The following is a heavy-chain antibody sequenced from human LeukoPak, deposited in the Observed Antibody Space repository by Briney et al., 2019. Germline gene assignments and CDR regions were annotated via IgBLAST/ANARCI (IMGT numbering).Heavy chain of an antibody. D-gene: IGHD6-19*01. Sequence: GGSLRLSCAASGFTFDDYGMSWVRQAPGKGLEWVSGINWNGGSTGYADSVKGRFTISRDNAKNSLYLQMNSLRAEDTALYHCTRRQMAGSYFDYWGQGTLVTVSS. CDR3: TRRQMAGSYFDY. CDR2: INWNGGST. V-gene: IGHV3-20*01. J-gene: IGHJ4*02. CDR1: GFTFDDYG.